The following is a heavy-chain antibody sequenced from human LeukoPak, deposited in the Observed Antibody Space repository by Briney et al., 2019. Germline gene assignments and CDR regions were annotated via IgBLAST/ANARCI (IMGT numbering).Heavy chain of an antibody. J-gene: IGHJ4*02. CDR2: IADSGGST. CDR3: VKASSGYYYEY. Sequence: GGSLRLSCSASGFTFSSYAMHWVRQAPGKGLQYVSAIADSGGSTYYADSVKGRFTISRDNSKNTLYLQMSSLRAEDTAVHYCVKASSGYYYEYWGQGTLVTVSS. D-gene: IGHD3-22*01. V-gene: IGHV3-64D*09. CDR1: GFTFSSYA.